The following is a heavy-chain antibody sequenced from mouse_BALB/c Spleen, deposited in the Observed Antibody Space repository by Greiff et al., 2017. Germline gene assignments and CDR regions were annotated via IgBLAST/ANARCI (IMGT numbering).Heavy chain of an antibody. J-gene: IGHJ3*01. CDR1: GFTFSDYY. CDR2: ISDGGSYT. V-gene: IGHV5-4*02. CDR3: ARAYYGNSWFAY. Sequence: EVQLQESGGGLVKPGGSLKLSCAASGFTFSDYYMYWVRQTPEKRLEWVATISDGGSYTYYPDSVKGRFTISRDNAKNNLYLQMSSLKSEDTAMYYCARAYYGNSWFAYWGQGTLVTVSA. D-gene: IGHD2-10*01.